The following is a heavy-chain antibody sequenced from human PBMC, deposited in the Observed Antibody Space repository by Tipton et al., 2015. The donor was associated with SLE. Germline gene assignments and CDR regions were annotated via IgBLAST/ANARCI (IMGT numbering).Heavy chain of an antibody. Sequence: TLSLTCAVYGGSFSGYYWSWIRQPPGKGLEWIGYIYYSGSTYYNPSLKSRVTISVDTSKNQFSLKLSSVTAADTAVHYCARPTMTVGGNWFDPWGQGTLVTVSS. CDR2: IYYSGST. J-gene: IGHJ5*02. D-gene: IGHD3-22*01. CDR3: ARPTMTVGGNWFDP. CDR1: GGSFSGYY. V-gene: IGHV4-34*01.